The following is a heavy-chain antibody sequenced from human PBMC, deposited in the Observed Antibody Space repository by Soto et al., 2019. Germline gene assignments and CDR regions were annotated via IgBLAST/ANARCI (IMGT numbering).Heavy chain of an antibody. CDR3: ARRVGGYDNWFDP. D-gene: IGHD5-12*01. CDR1: GDSITSSGNF. Sequence: QLQLQESGPGLVKPSETLSLTCFVSGDSITSSGNFWVWIRQSPGKGLEWIGSVSFAGNSYYNPSLNSRVIISVTTSKNQFSLKLSSVTAADTAVYYCARRVGGYDNWFDPWGQGTLVTVSS. V-gene: IGHV4-39*01. J-gene: IGHJ5*02. CDR2: VSFAGNS.